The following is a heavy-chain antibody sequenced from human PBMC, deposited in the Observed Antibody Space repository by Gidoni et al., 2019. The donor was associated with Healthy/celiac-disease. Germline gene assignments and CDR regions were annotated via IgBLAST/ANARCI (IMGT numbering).Heavy chain of an antibody. CDR2: IRSKANSYAT. Sequence: EVQLVESGGGLVQPGGSLKLSCAASGFTFSGSAMHWVRQASGKGLEWVGRIRSKANSYATAYAASVKGRFTISRDDSKNTAYLQMNSLKTEDTAVYYCTRRRSGPPSSENDYWGQGTLVTVSS. D-gene: IGHD2-15*01. CDR3: TRRRSGPPSSENDY. CDR1: GFTFSGSA. V-gene: IGHV3-73*01. J-gene: IGHJ4*02.